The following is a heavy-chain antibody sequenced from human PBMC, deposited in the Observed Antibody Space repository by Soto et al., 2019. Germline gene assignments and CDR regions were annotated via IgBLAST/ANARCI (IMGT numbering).Heavy chain of an antibody. CDR1: GFSFSNTW. CDR2: INSDGSTT. V-gene: IGHV3-74*03. D-gene: IGHD2-2*01. Sequence: EVQVVESGGGLVQPGGSLRLSRAASGFSFSNTWMHWVRQVPGKGLVWVSYINSDGSTTTYADSVKGRFTISRDNAKNTVYLQMNSLRADDTAVYYCATDRSYAHNVWGQGASVTVSS. J-gene: IGHJ6*02. CDR3: ATDRSYAHNV.